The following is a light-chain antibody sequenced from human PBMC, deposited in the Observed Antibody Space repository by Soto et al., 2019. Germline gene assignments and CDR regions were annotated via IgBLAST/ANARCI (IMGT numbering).Light chain of an antibody. CDR1: QSIVTY. V-gene: IGKV1-39*01. Sequence: DIQMTQSPSSLSASVGDSVTITCRASQSIVTYLNWYLQKPGKAPKLLIYAASNLQSGVPSRFSGSGSGTDFTLTISSLQPEEFATYFCQKSYSTPPWTFGQGTKVDIK. J-gene: IGKJ1*01. CDR3: QKSYSTPPWT. CDR2: AAS.